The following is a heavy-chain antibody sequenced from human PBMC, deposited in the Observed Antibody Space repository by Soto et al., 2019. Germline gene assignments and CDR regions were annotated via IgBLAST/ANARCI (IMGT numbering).Heavy chain of an antibody. CDR2: IAGVDI. Sequence: GGSLRLSCAGNGLTMSTYAMSWVRQAPGKGLEWVSTIAGVDIFYADSVQGRFTISIDNSKNLLFLQMNSLTADDTATYYCAKDNFKGNGIYDGFDVWGQGTKVTVSS. D-gene: IGHD1-20*01. CDR3: AKDNFKGNGIYDGFDV. V-gene: IGHV3-23*01. J-gene: IGHJ3*01. CDR1: GLTMSTYA.